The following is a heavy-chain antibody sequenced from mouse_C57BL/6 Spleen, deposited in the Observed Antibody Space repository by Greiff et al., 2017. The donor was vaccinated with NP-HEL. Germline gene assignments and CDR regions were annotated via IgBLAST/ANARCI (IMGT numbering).Heavy chain of an antibody. J-gene: IGHJ1*03. Sequence: QVQLKESGPELVKPGASVKISCKASGYAFSSSWMNWVKQRPGKGLEWIGRIYPGDGDTNYNGKFKGKATLTADKSSSTAYMQLSSLTSEDSAVYFCARSLWDSWYFDVWGTGTTVTVSS. CDR1: GYAFSSSW. CDR3: ARSLWDSWYFDV. D-gene: IGHD4-1*01. V-gene: IGHV1-82*01. CDR2: IYPGDGDT.